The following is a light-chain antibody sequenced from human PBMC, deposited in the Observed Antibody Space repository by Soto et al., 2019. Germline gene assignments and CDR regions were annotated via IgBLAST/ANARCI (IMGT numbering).Light chain of an antibody. J-gene: IGKJ4*01. CDR1: QSGRRN. Sequence: EMVMTPSPATLSVSPGERATLSCRASQSGRRNSAWYQQKPGQAPRLRIYGSSTKASGIPARFSGSGSGTGFTLSISSPQAADFRVYHCQEYNDWPLLTFGAGTKVEIK. CDR2: GSS. V-gene: IGKV3-15*01. CDR3: QEYNDWPLLT.